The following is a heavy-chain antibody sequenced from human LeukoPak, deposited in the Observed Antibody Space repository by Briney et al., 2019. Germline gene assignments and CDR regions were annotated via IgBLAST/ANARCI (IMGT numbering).Heavy chain of an antibody. CDR3: ARAGLTKRWLQLRHYYYYMDV. J-gene: IGHJ6*03. V-gene: IGHV1-2*02. Sequence: RASVKVSCKASGYTFTGYYMHWVRQAPGQGLEWMGWINPNSGGTNYAQKFQGRVTMTRDTSISTAYMELSRLRSDDTAVYYCARAGLTKRWLQLRHYYYYMDVWGKGTTVTVSS. CDR1: GYTFTGYY. CDR2: INPNSGGT. D-gene: IGHD5-24*01.